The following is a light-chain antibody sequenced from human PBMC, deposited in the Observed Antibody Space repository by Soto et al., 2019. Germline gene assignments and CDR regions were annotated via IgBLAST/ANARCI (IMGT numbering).Light chain of an antibody. V-gene: IGLV2-8*01. Sequence: QSALTQPPSASGSPGQSVTISCTGTSSDVGGYNYVSWYQQHPGKAPKLMIYEVSKRPSGVPDRFSGSKSGNTASLTVSGLQAEDGADYYCGSYAGSLVVFGGGTKLTVL. CDR3: GSYAGSLVV. CDR2: EVS. CDR1: SSDVGGYNY. J-gene: IGLJ2*01.